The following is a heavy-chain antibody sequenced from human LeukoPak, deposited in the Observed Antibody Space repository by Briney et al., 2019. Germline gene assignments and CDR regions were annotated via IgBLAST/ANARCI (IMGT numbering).Heavy chain of an antibody. Sequence: ASVKVSCKASGYTFTSYGISWVRQAPGQGLEWMGWINTYSGNTIYAQKLQGRVTMTTDTSTSTAYMELRSLRSDDTAVYFCARGGYYYDSSAYSHYYFDYWGQGTLVTVSS. D-gene: IGHD3-22*01. CDR3: ARGGYYYDSSAYSHYYFDY. V-gene: IGHV1-18*01. CDR2: INTYSGNT. J-gene: IGHJ4*02. CDR1: GYTFTSYG.